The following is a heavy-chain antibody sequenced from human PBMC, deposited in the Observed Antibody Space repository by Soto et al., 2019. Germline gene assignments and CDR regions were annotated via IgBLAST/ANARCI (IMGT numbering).Heavy chain of an antibody. Sequence: SVEVSCKASAGTFPHYALSLVRQAPGQGLEWIGGIIPVLATTTYAQKFQGRVSIIADESTNTVYMELSSLRSEDTAVYYRACNGASSWKNWLNPWGQGTRVTVSS. J-gene: IGHJ5*02. CDR3: ACNGASSWKNWLNP. V-gene: IGHV1-69*13. D-gene: IGHD3-16*01. CDR1: AGTFPHYA. CDR2: IIPVLATT.